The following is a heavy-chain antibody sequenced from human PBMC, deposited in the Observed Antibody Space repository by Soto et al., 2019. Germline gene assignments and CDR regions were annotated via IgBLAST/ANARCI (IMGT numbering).Heavy chain of an antibody. CDR2: IYWNDDK. Sequence: SGPTLPNPTQTLTLTCTFSEFSLSTSGVGVGWIRKPPGKALEWLALIYWNDDKRYSPSLKSRLTITKDTSKNQVVLTMTNMDPVDTATYYCALLYYYGSGSRAPRNWCDPWGQGTLVTVSS. CDR1: EFSLSTSGVG. V-gene: IGHV2-5*01. J-gene: IGHJ5*02. CDR3: ALLYYYGSGSRAPRNWCDP. D-gene: IGHD3-10*01.